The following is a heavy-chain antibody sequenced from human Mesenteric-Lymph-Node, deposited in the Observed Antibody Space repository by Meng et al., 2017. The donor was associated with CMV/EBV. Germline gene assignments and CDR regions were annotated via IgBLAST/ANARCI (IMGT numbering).Heavy chain of an antibody. Sequence: GESLKISCAASGFPFSTYEFNWARQAPGKGLEWISYISSSGNYILYADSVKGRFTISRDNAKNSLYLQMNSLRVEDTAVYYCARDSGDRPVVTPEDSAFDVWGQGTMVTVSS. CDR3: ARDSGDRPVVTPEDSAFDV. V-gene: IGHV3-48*03. CDR2: ISSSGNYI. D-gene: IGHD4-23*01. CDR1: GFPFSTYE. J-gene: IGHJ3*01.